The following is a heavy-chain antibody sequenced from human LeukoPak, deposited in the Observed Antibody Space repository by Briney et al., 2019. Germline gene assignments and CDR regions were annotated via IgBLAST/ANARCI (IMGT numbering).Heavy chain of an antibody. CDR3: AIDRVRGVLPGY. CDR2: INHSGST. J-gene: IGHJ4*02. V-gene: IGHV4-34*01. D-gene: IGHD3-10*01. CDR1: GGSFSGYY. Sequence: PSETLSLTCAVYGGSFSGYYWSWIRQPPGKGLEWIGEINHSGSTNYNPSLKSRVTISVDTSKNQFSLKLSSVTAADTAVYYCAIDRVRGVLPGYWGQGTLVTVSS.